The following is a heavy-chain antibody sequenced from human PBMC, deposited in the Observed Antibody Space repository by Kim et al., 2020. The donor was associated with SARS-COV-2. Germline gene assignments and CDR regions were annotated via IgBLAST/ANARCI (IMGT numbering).Heavy chain of an antibody. D-gene: IGHD3-10*01. Sequence: GGSLRLSCAASGFTFSSYAMHWVRQAPGKGLEWVAVISYDGSNKYYADSVKGRFTISRDNSKNTLYLQMNSLRAEDTAVYYCARVYRAMVREIYYYGMDVWGQGTTVTVSS. V-gene: IGHV3-30-3*01. J-gene: IGHJ6*02. CDR1: GFTFSSYA. CDR3: ARVYRAMVREIYYYGMDV. CDR2: ISYDGSNK.